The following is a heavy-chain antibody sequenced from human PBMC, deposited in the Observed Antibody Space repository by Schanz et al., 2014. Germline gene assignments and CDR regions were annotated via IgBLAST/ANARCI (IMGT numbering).Heavy chain of an antibody. D-gene: IGHD5-12*01. V-gene: IGHV3-30*03. CDR2: ISSDGSKK. CDR3: ARSRGFDSVFDF. Sequence: QVQLVESGGGVVQPERSLRLSCAASGFNFANHAIHWVRQGQGNGLQWVAVISSDGSKKLYADSVKARFTISRDNSKISVSLQMDSLRPEDTAVYYCARSRGFDSVFDFWGRGTLVTVSS. J-gene: IGHJ4*02. CDR1: GFNFANHA.